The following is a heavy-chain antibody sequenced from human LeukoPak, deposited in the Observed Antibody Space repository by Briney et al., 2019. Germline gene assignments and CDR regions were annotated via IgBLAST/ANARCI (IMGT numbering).Heavy chain of an antibody. V-gene: IGHV4-34*01. CDR3: ALLLRWVDY. J-gene: IGHJ4*02. CDR1: GGSFSGYY. D-gene: IGHD4-23*01. CDR2: INHSGST. Sequence: LETLSLTCAVYGGSFSGYYWSWIRQPPGKGLEWIGEINHSGSTNYNPSLKSRVTISVDTSKNQFSLKLSSVTAADTAVYYCALLLRWVDYWGQGTLVTVSS.